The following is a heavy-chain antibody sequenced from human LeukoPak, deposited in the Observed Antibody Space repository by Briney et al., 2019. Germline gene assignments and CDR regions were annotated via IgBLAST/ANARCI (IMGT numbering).Heavy chain of an antibody. Sequence: SETLSLTCTVSGFSISHGYYWGWVRQSPGKGLEWIGSIYHSGSTAYNPSIKGPVSMSVTTSKNQFSLKLSSVAAADTAVYYCARGRVEYQLLSGNWFDPWGQGTLVTVSS. J-gene: IGHJ5*02. V-gene: IGHV4-38-2*02. CDR3: ARGRVEYQLLSGNWFDP. CDR2: IYHSGST. CDR1: GFSISHGYY. D-gene: IGHD2-2*01.